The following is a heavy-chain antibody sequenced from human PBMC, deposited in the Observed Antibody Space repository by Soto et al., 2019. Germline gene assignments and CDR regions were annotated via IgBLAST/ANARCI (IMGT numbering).Heavy chain of an antibody. CDR2: INPSGGST. V-gene: IGHV1-46*01. J-gene: IGHJ6*02. D-gene: IGHD4-17*01. Sequence: QVQLVQSGAEVKKPGASVKDSCKASGYTFTSYYMHWVRQAPGQGLVWMGIINPSGGSTSYAQKFQGRVTMTRDTSTSTVYMELSSLRSEDTAVYYCARERYGDYVALYYYGMDVWGQGTTVTVSS. CDR1: GYTFTSYY. CDR3: ARERYGDYVALYYYGMDV.